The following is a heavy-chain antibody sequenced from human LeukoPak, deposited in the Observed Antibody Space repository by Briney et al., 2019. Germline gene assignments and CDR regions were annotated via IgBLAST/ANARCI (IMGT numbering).Heavy chain of an antibody. J-gene: IGHJ6*02. CDR1: GFTFSSYS. Sequence: GGSLRLSCAASGFTFSSYSMSWVRQAPGKGLEWVSSISSSSSFIYYADSVKGRFAISRDNAKNSLYLQTNSLRAEDTAVYYCARVPTAGAYYYAMDVWGQGTTVTVSS. D-gene: IGHD6-13*01. CDR2: ISSSSSFI. V-gene: IGHV3-21*01. CDR3: ARVPTAGAYYYAMDV.